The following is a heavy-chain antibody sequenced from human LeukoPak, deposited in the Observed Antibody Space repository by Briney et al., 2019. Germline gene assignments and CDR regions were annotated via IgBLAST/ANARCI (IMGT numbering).Heavy chain of an antibody. CDR1: GGSISSYY. J-gene: IGHJ4*02. V-gene: IGHV4-59*01. CDR2: IYYSGST. Sequence: SETLSLTCTVSGGSISSYYWSWIRQPPGKGLEWIGYIYYSGSTNYNPSLKSRVTISLDTSKNQFSLKLSSVTAADTAVYYCARASSYYYDSSGYYGGFFDYWGQGTLVTVSS. D-gene: IGHD3-22*01. CDR3: ARASSYYYDSSGYYGGFFDY.